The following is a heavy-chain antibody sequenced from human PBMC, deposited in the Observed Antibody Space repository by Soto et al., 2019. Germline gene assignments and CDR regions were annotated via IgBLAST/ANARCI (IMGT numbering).Heavy chain of an antibody. CDR3: ARGEDYSDLRNRFDY. CDR2: INHRGNT. D-gene: IGHD4-17*01. Sequence: SETLSLTCAVYGGSFSAYYWSWIRQPPGKGLEWIGEINHRGNTNYNPSLKSRVTISVDTSKNQFSLKLSSVTAADTAVYFCARGEDYSDLRNRFDYWGRGTLVTVSS. J-gene: IGHJ4*02. V-gene: IGHV4-34*01. CDR1: GGSFSAYY.